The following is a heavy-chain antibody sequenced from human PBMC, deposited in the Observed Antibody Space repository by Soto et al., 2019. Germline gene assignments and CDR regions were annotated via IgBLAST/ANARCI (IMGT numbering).Heavy chain of an antibody. D-gene: IGHD3-22*01. V-gene: IGHV3-48*03. Sequence: EVQLVESGGGSVQPGGSLRLSCTASGFIFSSYEMTWVRQAPGKGLEWVSYISRSGGIMKYADSVKGRFTVSRDNAKNSLYLQMNSLRAEDTAVYFCAGYNYDHFNSYPAFDYWGQGALVTVSS. J-gene: IGHJ4*02. CDR3: AGYNYDHFNSYPAFDY. CDR2: ISRSGGIM. CDR1: GFIFSSYE.